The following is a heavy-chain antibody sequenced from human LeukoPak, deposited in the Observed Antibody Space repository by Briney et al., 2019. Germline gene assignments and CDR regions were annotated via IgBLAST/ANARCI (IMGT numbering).Heavy chain of an antibody. J-gene: IGHJ4*01. Sequence: GASVKVSCKASGYTFTDYYMHWVQQAPGKGLEWMGRVDPADGEAAYAEKFQGRVTITADPSRATAYMELASLRSEDTAMYFCARGYGSGEQFHFDFWGHGTLVTVSS. CDR3: ARGYGSGEQFHFDF. CDR1: GYTFTDYY. D-gene: IGHD3-10*01. V-gene: IGHV1-69-2*01. CDR2: VDPADGEA.